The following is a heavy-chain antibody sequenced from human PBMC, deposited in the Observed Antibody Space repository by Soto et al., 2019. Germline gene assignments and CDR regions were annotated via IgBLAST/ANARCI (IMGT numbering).Heavy chain of an antibody. CDR1: GGTFSSYA. Sequence: QVQLVQSGAEVKKPGSSVKVSCKASGGTFSSYAISWVRQAPGQGLEWMGGIIPIFCTANYAQKFQGRVTITADESTSTAYMELSSLRSEDTAVCYCARGGTKGLQSLYYFDYWGQGTLVTVSS. V-gene: IGHV1-69*01. J-gene: IGHJ4*02. CDR3: ARGGTKGLQSLYYFDY. CDR2: IIPIFCTA. D-gene: IGHD2-8*01.